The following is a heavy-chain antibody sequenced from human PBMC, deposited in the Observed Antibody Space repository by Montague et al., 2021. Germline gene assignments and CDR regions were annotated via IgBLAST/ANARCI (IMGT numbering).Heavy chain of an antibody. CDR1: GASFKAYY. D-gene: IGHD3-3*01. CDR3: MGWSGFESGDF. Sequence: SETLSLTCAVYGASFKAYYWSWIRQPPGKGLEWIGEMKSSGASNYNPSLMSRVTISVDIPKKQFSLNLRSMTAADTAMYYCMGWSGFESGDFWGQGTQVIVSS. V-gene: IGHV4-34*01. J-gene: IGHJ4*02. CDR2: MKSSGAS.